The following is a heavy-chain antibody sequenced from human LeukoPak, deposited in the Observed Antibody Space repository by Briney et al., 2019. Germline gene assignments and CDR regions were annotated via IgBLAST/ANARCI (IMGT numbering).Heavy chain of an antibody. CDR3: ARHLSGVTGYTYGRGIDY. CDR1: GFTFSNYA. CDR2: ISYDGSNK. J-gene: IGHJ4*02. V-gene: IGHV3-30*04. Sequence: GGSLRLSCAASGFTFSNYAMHWVRQAPGKGLEWVALISYDGSNKHYADSVKGRFTISRDNSKKTLYLQMNSLRGEDTAVYYCARHLSGVTGYTYGRGIDYWGQGTLVTVSS. D-gene: IGHD5-18*01.